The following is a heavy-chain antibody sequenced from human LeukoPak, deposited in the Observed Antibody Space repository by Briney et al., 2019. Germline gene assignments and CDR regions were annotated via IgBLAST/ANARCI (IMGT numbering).Heavy chain of an antibody. V-gene: IGHV1-2*02. J-gene: IGHJ3*02. CDR3: ARGGAAGMINCAFDI. D-gene: IGHD6-13*01. CDR2: INPNSGGT. CDR1: GYTFTGYY. Sequence: VASVKVSCKASGYTFTGYYMHWVRPAPGQGLEWMGWINPNSGGTHYAQKLQGRVTMTSDTSIRTAYMELSRLRSDDTAVYYCARGGAAGMINCAFDIWGQGTMVTVSS.